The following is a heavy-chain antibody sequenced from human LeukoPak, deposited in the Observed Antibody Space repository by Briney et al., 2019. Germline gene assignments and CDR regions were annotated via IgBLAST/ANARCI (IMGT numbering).Heavy chain of an antibody. J-gene: IGHJ4*02. CDR1: GFTFSSYA. V-gene: IGHV3-23*01. Sequence: GGSLRLSCAASGFTFSSYAMSWVRQAPGKGLEWVSAISGSGGSTYYADSVKGRFTISRDNSKNTLYLQMNSLRAEDTAVYSCAKDLVQLWSVYFDYWGQGTLVTVSS. CDR2: ISGSGGST. CDR3: AKDLVQLWSVYFDY. D-gene: IGHD5-18*01.